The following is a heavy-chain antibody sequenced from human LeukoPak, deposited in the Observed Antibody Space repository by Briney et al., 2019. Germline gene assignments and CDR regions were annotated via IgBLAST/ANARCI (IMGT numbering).Heavy chain of an antibody. CDR1: GGSITTYY. D-gene: IGHD1-26*01. CDR3: ARDILVVGATLYFDL. Sequence: PETLSLTCTVSGGSITTYYWSWIRQPPGKGLEWIGNIHSSGSTYYNPSLKSRVTVSIDTSKNQFSLKLNSVTAADTAVYYCARDILVVGATLYFDLWGQGTVVTVS. J-gene: IGHJ4*02. CDR2: IHSSGST. V-gene: IGHV4-59*01.